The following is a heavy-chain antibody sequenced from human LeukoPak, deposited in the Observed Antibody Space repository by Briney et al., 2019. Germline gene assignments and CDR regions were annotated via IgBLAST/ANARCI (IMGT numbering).Heavy chain of an antibody. V-gene: IGHV3-43D*03. CDR2: ISWGGGST. J-gene: IGHJ4*02. CDR1: GFTFDDYA. Sequence: GGSLRLSCAASGFTFDDYAMHWVRQAPGKGLEWVSLISWGGGSTYYADSVKGRFTISRDNSKNSLYLQMNSLRAEDTALYYCEKGGGSKELLLLFRELLSYFDYWGQGTLVTVSS. D-gene: IGHD3-10*01. CDR3: EKGGGSKELLLLFRELLSYFDY.